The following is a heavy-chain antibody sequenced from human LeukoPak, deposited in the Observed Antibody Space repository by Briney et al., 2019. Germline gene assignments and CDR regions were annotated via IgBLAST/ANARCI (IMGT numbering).Heavy chain of an antibody. J-gene: IGHJ4*02. Sequence: GASVKVSCKVSGYTLTELSMHWVRQAPGKGLEWMGGFDTEDGETIYAQKFQGRVTMTEDTSTDTAYMELSSLRSEDTAVYYCATDSYSSSWYPLDYWGQGTLVTVSS. CDR3: ATDSYSSSWYPLDY. CDR2: FDTEDGET. D-gene: IGHD6-13*01. CDR1: GYTLTELS. V-gene: IGHV1-24*01.